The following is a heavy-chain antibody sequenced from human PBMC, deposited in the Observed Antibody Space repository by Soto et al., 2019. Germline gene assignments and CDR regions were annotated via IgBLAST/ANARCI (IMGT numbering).Heavy chain of an antibody. D-gene: IGHD3-16*01. CDR2: IYYSGST. CDR1: GDSISSGNYY. J-gene: IGHJ4*02. Sequence: QVQLQESGPGLVKPSQTLSLTCTVSGDSISSGNYYWSWIRQHPGKGLEWIGYIYYSGSTFYNPSLKSRVTISVDTSKNQFSLNLTSVTAADTAVYDCARVRIITFGGVTVDYWGQGTLVTVSS. CDR3: ARVRIITFGGVTVDY. V-gene: IGHV4-31*03.